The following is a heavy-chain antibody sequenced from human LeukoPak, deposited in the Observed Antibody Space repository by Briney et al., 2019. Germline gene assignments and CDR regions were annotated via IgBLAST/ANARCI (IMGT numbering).Heavy chain of an antibody. CDR2: NNHSGST. CDR3: ARLNVRPSRYYYYYMDV. D-gene: IGHD3-10*01. CDR1: GGSFSGYY. Sequence: NSSETLSLTCAVYGGSFSGYYWSWLRQPPGKGLEGSGENNHSGSTNYNPLRKSRINISVNTSKNQFSLKLSSVTAADTAVYYCARLNVRPSRYYYYYMDVWGKGTTVTISS. V-gene: IGHV4-34*01. J-gene: IGHJ6*03.